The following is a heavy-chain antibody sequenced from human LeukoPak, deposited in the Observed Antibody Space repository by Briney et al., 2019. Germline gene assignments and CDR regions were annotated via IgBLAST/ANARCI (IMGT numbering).Heavy chain of an antibody. CDR3: ARDRARYDFWSGYCPD. CDR1: GFTFGSYA. V-gene: IGHV3-23*01. J-gene: IGHJ4*02. CDR2: INGGGVNT. Sequence: GGSLRLSCAASGFTFGSYAMSWVRQAPGKGLEWVSTINGGGVNTHYADSVGGRFTISRDNSKNTLYLQMNSLRAEDTAVYYCARDRARYDFWSGYCPDWGQGTLVTVSS. D-gene: IGHD3-3*01.